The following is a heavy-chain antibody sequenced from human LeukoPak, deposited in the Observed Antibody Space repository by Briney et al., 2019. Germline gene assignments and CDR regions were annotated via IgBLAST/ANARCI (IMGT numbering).Heavy chain of an antibody. D-gene: IGHD5-12*01. CDR3: ATKAGGYREAPFDY. V-gene: IGHV4-31*03. CDR2: IYSSGTT. Sequence: SQTLSLTCTVSGGSISSGADYWTWIRRHPGKGLEWIGYIYSSGTTHYNSSLKSRLTISLDTSKSQFSLKLSSVTAADTAVYYCATKAGGYREAPFDYWGQGTLVTVSS. J-gene: IGHJ4*02. CDR1: GGSISSGADY.